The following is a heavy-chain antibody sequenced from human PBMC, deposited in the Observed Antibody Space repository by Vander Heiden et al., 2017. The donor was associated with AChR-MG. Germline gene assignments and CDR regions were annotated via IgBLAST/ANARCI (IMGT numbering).Heavy chain of an antibody. CDR2: IGGSGGST. Sequence: EVQPLESGGGLVQPGGSLRLSCAAPGVAFSSYAMSWVRQAPGKGVGWVSAIGGSGGSTYYADSVKGRFTISRDNSKNTLYLQMNSLRAEDTAVYYCAKEGRSGYSTYFDYWGQGTLVTVSS. CDR3: AKEGRSGYSTYFDY. J-gene: IGHJ4*02. CDR1: GVAFSSYA. D-gene: IGHD3-22*01. V-gene: IGHV3-23*01.